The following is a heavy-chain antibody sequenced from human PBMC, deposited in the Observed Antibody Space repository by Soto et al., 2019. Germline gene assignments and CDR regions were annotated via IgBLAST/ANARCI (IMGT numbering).Heavy chain of an antibody. J-gene: IGHJ6*02. Sequence: SVKVSCKASGGTFSSYAISWVRQAPGQGLEWMGGIIPIFGTANYAQKFQGRVTITADESTSTAYMELSSLRSEDTAVYYCARASYYDFWSGYSTYYYYYGMDVWGQGTTVTVSS. CDR2: IIPIFGTA. CDR3: ARASYYDFWSGYSTYYYYYGMDV. CDR1: GGTFSSYA. D-gene: IGHD3-3*01. V-gene: IGHV1-69*13.